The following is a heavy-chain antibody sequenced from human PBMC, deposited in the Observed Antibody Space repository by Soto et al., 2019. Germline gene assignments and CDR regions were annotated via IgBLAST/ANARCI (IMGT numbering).Heavy chain of an antibody. Sequence: SETLSLTCTVSGGSISSGGYYWSWIRQHPGKGLEWIGYIYYSGSTYYNPSLKSRVTISVDTSKNQFSLKLSSVTAADTAVYYCVRGTDLYKCGFWGQGTLVTVSS. V-gene: IGHV4-31*03. CDR3: VRGTDLYKCGF. D-gene: IGHD6-25*01. CDR2: IYYSGST. CDR1: GGSISSGGYY. J-gene: IGHJ4*02.